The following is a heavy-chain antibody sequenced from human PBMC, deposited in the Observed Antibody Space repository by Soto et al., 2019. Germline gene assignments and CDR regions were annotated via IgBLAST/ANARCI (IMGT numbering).Heavy chain of an antibody. CDR3: TTEQNSFNDFWSGTGPGSYYYYGMDV. D-gene: IGHD3-3*01. CDR1: GFTFSNAW. CDR2: IKSKTDGGTT. V-gene: IGHV3-15*07. J-gene: IGHJ6*02. Sequence: SCAASGFTFSNAWMNWVRQAPGKGLEWVGRIKSKTDGGTTDYAAPVKGRFTISRDDSKNTLYLQMNSLKTEDTAVYYCTTEQNSFNDFWSGTGPGSYYYYGMDVCGQGTTVTVS.